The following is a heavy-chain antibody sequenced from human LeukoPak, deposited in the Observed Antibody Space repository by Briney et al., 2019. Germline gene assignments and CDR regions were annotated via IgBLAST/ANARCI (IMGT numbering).Heavy chain of an antibody. J-gene: IGHJ6*02. CDR1: GFTFSSYG. V-gene: IGHV3-30*02. Sequence: GGSLRLSCAASGFTFSSYGMHWVRQAPGKGLELVAFIRYDGSNKYYADSVKGRFAISRDNSKNTLYLQMNSLRAEDTAVYYCARDKWDGGIAAAGEDGMDVWGQGTTVTVSS. CDR3: ARDKWDGGIAAAGEDGMDV. D-gene: IGHD6-13*01. CDR2: IRYDGSNK.